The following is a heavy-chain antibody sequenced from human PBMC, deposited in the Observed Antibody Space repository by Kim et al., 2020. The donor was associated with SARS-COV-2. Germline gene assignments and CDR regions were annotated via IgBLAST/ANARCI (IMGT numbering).Heavy chain of an antibody. CDR1: GFTFSTYG. CDR3: AKRGVDAVMGRLCDY. D-gene: IGHD5-18*01. Sequence: GGSLRLSCAASGFTFSTYGMSWVRQAPGKGLEWVSAITGNGAVTYYADSVKGRFAISRDNSKNTLYLQMNSLRAEDTAIYYCAKRGVDAVMGRLCDYWGQGTLLPVSS. V-gene: IGHV3-23*01. J-gene: IGHJ4*02. CDR2: ITGNGAVT.